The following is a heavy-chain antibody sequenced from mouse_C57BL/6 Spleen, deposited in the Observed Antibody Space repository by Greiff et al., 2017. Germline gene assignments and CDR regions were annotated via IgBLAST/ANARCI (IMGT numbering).Heavy chain of an antibody. V-gene: IGHV1-18*01. D-gene: IGHD2-5*01. CDR3: ARGGNSNYFDY. Sequence: VQLKESGPELVKPGASVKIPCKASGYTFTDYNMDWVKQSHGKSLEWIGDINPNNGGTIYNQKFKGKATLTVDKSSSTAYMELRSLTSEDTAVYYCARGGNSNYFDYWGQGTTLTVSS. J-gene: IGHJ2*01. CDR1: GYTFTDYN. CDR2: INPNNGGT.